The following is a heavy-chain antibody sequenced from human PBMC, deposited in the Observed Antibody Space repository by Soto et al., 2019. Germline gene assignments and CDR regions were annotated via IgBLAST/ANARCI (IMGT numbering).Heavy chain of an antibody. V-gene: IGHV3-23*01. D-gene: IGHD2-2*01. Sequence: SLRLSCAASGFTFSSYAMSWVRQAPGKGLEWVSAISGSGGSTYYADSVKGRFTISRGNSKNTLYLQMNSLRAEDTAVYYCAKDQGPPGHCSSTSCPRLPYYYMDVWGKGTTVTVSS. CDR2: ISGSGGST. J-gene: IGHJ6*03. CDR1: GFTFSSYA. CDR3: AKDQGPPGHCSSTSCPRLPYYYMDV.